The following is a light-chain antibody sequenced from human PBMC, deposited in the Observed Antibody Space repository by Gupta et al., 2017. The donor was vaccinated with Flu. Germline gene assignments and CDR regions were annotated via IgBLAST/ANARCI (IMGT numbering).Light chain of an antibody. V-gene: IGKV3-20*01. Sequence: EIVLTQSPGTLSLSPGERATLSCRASQSVSSSYLAWYQQKPGQAPRLLIYGASSRATGIPDRFSGSGPGTDFTLTISRLEPEDFAVYYCQQGDSSSWTFGQGTKVEIK. J-gene: IGKJ1*01. CDR3: QQGDSSSWT. CDR1: QSVSSSY. CDR2: GAS.